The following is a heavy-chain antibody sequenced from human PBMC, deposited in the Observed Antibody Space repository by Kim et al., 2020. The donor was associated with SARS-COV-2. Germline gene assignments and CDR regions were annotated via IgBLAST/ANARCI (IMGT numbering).Heavy chain of an antibody. CDR2: INHSGST. V-gene: IGHV4-34*01. CDR1: GGSFSGYY. CDR3: ARARLITIFGVVNPGGYYYVDV. D-gene: IGHD3-3*01. Sequence: SETLSLTCAVYGGSFSGYYWSWIRQPPGKGLEWIGEINHSGSTNYNLSLKSRVTISVDTSKNQFSLKLSSVTAADTAVYYCARARLITIFGVVNPGGYYYVDVWGKGTTVTVSS. J-gene: IGHJ6*03.